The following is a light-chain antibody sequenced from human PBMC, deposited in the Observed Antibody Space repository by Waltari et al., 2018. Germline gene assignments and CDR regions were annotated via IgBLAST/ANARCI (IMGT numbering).Light chain of an antibody. CDR3: QTGGHGTWV. J-gene: IGLJ3*02. CDR2: VNSDGSH. Sequence: QLVLTQSPSASASLGASVKLTCTLSSWHSSNVTAWHQQQPGKGPRYLMKVNSDGSHSKGDEIPDRFSGSSSGAERYLTISSLQSEDEADYYCQTGGHGTWVFGGGTKLTVL. CDR1: SWHSSNV. V-gene: IGLV4-69*01.